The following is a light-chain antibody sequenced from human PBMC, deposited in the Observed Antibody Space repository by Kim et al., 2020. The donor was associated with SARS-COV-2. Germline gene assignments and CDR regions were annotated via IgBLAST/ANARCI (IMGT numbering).Light chain of an antibody. CDR3: QQYGSSPYT. CDR2: GAS. CDR1: QSVSSSY. Sequence: LSPGERASLSCRASQSVSSSYLAWYQQKPGQAPRLLIYGASSRATGIPDRFSGSGSGTDFTLTISRLEPEDFAVYYCQQYGSSPYTFGQGTKLEI. V-gene: IGKV3-20*01. J-gene: IGKJ2*01.